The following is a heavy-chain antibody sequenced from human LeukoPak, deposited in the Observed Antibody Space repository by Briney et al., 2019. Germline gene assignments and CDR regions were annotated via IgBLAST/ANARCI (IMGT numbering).Heavy chain of an antibody. CDR2: IRSKENHHVT. V-gene: IGHV3-73*01. J-gene: IGHJ6*03. CDR3: SRSPEHYYYYYYLDV. CDR1: GFTLGGSA. Sequence: GGSIRLSSPASGFTLGGSAMHWVRPPSGKGREWVGRIRSKENHHVTAYATSVKGRFTNSRDESKDTAYLQMNSLRTRDTAVYYCSRSPEHYYYYYYLDVWGKGTTVTFSS.